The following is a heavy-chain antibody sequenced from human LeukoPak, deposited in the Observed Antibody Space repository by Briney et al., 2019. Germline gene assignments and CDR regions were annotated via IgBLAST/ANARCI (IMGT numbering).Heavy chain of an antibody. J-gene: IGHJ4*02. CDR2: IRSNLYGGTP. Sequence: GGSLRLSCATSGFTFTNAWMTWVRQAPGKGLEWVGFIRSNLYGGTPEYAASVKGRFTISRDDSNSIAYLEMDSLKTDDTAVYYCTRDQTPYYWGQGTLVTVSS. V-gene: IGHV3-49*04. CDR3: TRDQTPYY. CDR1: GFTFTNAW.